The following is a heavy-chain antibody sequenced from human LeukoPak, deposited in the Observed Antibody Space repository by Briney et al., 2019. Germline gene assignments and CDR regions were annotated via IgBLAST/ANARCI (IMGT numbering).Heavy chain of an antibody. CDR3: ARRYSYASGTAY. Sequence: SGTPALTLTGSGGPINSSSYYWGWIRQPPGKGLEWIAIIYYTATTSSHSSLKTRAPISVDTSKTPFSLTLSSVPAGDWAVYYCARRYSYASGTAYWGEGTLVTVPS. J-gene: IGHJ1*01. D-gene: IGHD3-10*01. CDR1: GGPINSSSYY. V-gene: IGHV4-39*02. CDR2: IYYTATT.